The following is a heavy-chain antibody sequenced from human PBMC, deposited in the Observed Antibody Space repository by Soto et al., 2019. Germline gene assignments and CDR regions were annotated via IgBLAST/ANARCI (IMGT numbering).Heavy chain of an antibody. CDR3: AIQGYCTNGVCYSDY. J-gene: IGHJ4*02. CDR1: GYSFTSYW. CDR2: IYPGDSDT. Sequence: GESLKISCKGSGYSFTSYWIGLVRQMPGKGLEWMGIIYPGDSDTRYSPSFQGQVTISADKSISTAYLQWSRLKASDTAMYYCAIQGYCTNGVCYSDYWGQGTLLTVSS. D-gene: IGHD2-8*01. V-gene: IGHV5-51*01.